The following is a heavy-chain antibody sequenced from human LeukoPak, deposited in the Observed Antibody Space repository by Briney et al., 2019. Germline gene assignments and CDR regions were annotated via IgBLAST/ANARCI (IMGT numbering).Heavy chain of an antibody. D-gene: IGHD3-22*01. V-gene: IGHV1-18*01. J-gene: IGHJ4*02. CDR2: ISAYNGNT. Sequence: EASVKVSCKASGYTFTSYGISWVRQAPGQGLEWMGWISAYNGNTNYAQKLQGRVTMTTDTSTSTAYVELRSLRSDDTAVYYCARLYYDSSGYYRDYWGQGTLVTVSS. CDR3: ARLYYDSSGYYRDY. CDR1: GYTFTSYG.